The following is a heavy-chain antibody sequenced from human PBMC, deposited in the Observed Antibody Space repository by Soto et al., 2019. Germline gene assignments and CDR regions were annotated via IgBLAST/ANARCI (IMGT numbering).Heavy chain of an antibody. CDR1: GGSFSGYY. CDR3: ARDENWGYVWIDP. D-gene: IGHD7-27*01. J-gene: IGHJ5*02. CDR2: INHSGST. Sequence: SETLSLTCAVYGGSFSGYYWSWIRQPPGKGLEWIGEINHSGSTNYNPSLKSRLKMSVDTSKNQFSLNLTSVTAADTAVYYCARDENWGYVWIDPWSPGTLVTVSS. V-gene: IGHV4-34*09.